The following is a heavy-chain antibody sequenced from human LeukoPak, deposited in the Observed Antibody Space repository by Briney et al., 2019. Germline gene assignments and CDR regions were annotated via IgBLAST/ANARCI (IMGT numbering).Heavy chain of an antibody. J-gene: IGHJ4*02. CDR2: ISSSGSTI. CDR3: ARQQLWLDY. D-gene: IGHD5-18*01. Sequence: GGSLRLSCAASGFTFSDYYMSWIRQAQGKGLEWVSYISSSGSTINYADSVKGRFTISRDNAKNSLFLQMDSLRAEDTAVYYCARQQLWLDYWGQGTLVTVSS. V-gene: IGHV3-11*01. CDR1: GFTFSDYY.